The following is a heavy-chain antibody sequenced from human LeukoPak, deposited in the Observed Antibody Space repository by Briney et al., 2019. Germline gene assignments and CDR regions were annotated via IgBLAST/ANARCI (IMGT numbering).Heavy chain of an antibody. CDR2: IGTAGDT. V-gene: IGHV3-13*01. CDR3: ARESEEVRGVIEFDP. Sequence: PGGSLRLSCAASGFTFSSYDMHWVRQATGKGLEWVSAIGTAGDTYYPGSVKGRFTISRENAKNSLYLQMNSLRAGDTAVYYCARESEEVRGVIEFDPWGQGTLVTVSS. CDR1: GFTFSSYD. D-gene: IGHD3-10*01. J-gene: IGHJ5*02.